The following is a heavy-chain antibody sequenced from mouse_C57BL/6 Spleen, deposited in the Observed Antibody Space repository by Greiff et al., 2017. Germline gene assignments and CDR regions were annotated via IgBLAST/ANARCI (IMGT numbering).Heavy chain of an antibody. V-gene: IGHV1-66*01. CDR2: IYPGSGTT. Sequence: VQLQQSGPELVKPGASVKISCKASGYSFTSYYIHWVKQRPGQGLEWIGWIYPGSGTTKYNEKFKGKATLTAETSSSTAYMQLSSLTSEDSAVYYCARDWDGFAYWGQGTLVTVSA. CDR3: ARDWDGFAY. CDR1: GYSFTSYY. D-gene: IGHD4-1*01. J-gene: IGHJ3*01.